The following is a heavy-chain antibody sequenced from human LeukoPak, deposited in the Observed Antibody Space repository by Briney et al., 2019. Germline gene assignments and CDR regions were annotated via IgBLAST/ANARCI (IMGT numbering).Heavy chain of an antibody. J-gene: IGHJ4*02. CDR3: ASCFKWEPLYDY. D-gene: IGHD1-26*01. V-gene: IGHV4-39*01. CDR1: GGSISSSSHY. Sequence: SETLSLTCSVSGGSISSSSHYWGWIRQPPGKGLEWIGSIYYSGSTYYNPSLKSRVTISVDTSKNQFSLKLTSVTAADTAVYYCASCFKWEPLYDYWGQGTLVTVSS. CDR2: IYYSGST.